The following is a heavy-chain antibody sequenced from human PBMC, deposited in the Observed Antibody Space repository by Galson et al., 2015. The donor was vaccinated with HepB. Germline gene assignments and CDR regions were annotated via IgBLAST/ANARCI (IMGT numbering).Heavy chain of an antibody. CDR1: GYTFTTYG. J-gene: IGHJ4*02. CDR3: ARDRCSGDCYDDYFDY. V-gene: IGHV1-3*04. CDR2: INTGDGNT. Sequence: SVKVSCKASGYTFTTYGMHWVRQAPGQRLEWMGWINTGDGNTKYSQKFQGRVTITRDTSATTAYMELSSLTSEDTAVYYCARDRCSGDCYDDYFDYWGQGSLVTVSS. D-gene: IGHD2-21*01.